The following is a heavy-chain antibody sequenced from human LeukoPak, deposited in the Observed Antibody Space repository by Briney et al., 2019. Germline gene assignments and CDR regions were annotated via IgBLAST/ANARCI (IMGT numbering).Heavy chain of an antibody. V-gene: IGHV4-59*01. J-gene: IGHJ4*02. CDR2: IYYSGST. CDR3: ARAGRRFGTITGGDY. Sequence: PSETLSLTCTVSGGSISSYYWSWIRQPPGKGLEWIGYIYYSGSTNYNPSLKSRVTISVDTSKNQFSLKLSSVTAADMAVYYCARAGRRFGTITGGDYWGQGTLVTVSS. CDR1: GGSISSYY. D-gene: IGHD3-10*01.